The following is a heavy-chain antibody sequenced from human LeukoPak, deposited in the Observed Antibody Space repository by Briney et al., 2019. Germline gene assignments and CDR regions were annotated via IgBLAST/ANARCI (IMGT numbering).Heavy chain of an antibody. J-gene: IGHJ5*02. Sequence: SETLPLTCAVYGGSFSGYYWSWIRQPPGKGLEWIGEINHSGSTNYNPSLKGRVTISVDTSKNQFSLKLSSVTAADTAVYYCARAARFGYCSSTSCYKNWFDPWGQGTLVTVSS. CDR1: GGSFSGYY. CDR3: ARAARFGYCSSTSCYKNWFDP. D-gene: IGHD2-2*03. V-gene: IGHV4-34*01. CDR2: INHSGST.